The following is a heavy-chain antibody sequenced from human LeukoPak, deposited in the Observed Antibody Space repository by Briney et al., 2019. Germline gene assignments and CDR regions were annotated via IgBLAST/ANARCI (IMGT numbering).Heavy chain of an antibody. CDR3: GKDSSSWSRPACFQH. CDR2: IYSGGSTYT. V-gene: IGHV3-53*05. D-gene: IGHD6-13*01. J-gene: IGHJ1*01. CDR1: GFTVSSNY. Sequence: PGGSLRLSCAASGFTVSSNYMSWVRQAPGKGLEWVSVIYSGGSTYTYYADSVKGRFTISRDNSKNTLYVQMNSLRAEDTAVYYCGKDSSSWSRPACFQHWGQGTLVTVSS.